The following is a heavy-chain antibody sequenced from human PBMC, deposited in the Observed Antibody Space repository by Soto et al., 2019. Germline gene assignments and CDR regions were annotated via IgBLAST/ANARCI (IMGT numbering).Heavy chain of an antibody. J-gene: IGHJ4*02. CDR2: IIPIFGTT. Sequence: QVQLVQSGAEVKKPGSSVKVSCKASGGTFSNYAISWVLQAPGQGLEWMGGIIPIFGTTNYAQRFQGRVTITADESTSTAYMELSSLRSEDTAVYYCARVSSSWYKDYFDYWGQGTLVTVSS. D-gene: IGHD6-13*01. CDR1: GGTFSNYA. V-gene: IGHV1-69*12. CDR3: ARVSSSWYKDYFDY.